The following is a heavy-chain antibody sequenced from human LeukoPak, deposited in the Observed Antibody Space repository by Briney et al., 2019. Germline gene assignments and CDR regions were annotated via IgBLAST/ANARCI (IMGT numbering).Heavy chain of an antibody. D-gene: IGHD6-19*01. Sequence: SETLSLTCTVSGDSINTYYWGWIRQPPGKGLEWIGYIHYSGGTNYNPSLNSRITISIAMSQNQFSLNLRSVTAADTAVYYCARGLAGYSGGDDAFDIWFHGTMVTVSS. CDR2: IHYSGGT. CDR1: GDSINTYY. CDR3: ARGLAGYSGGDDAFDI. J-gene: IGHJ3*02. V-gene: IGHV4-59*01.